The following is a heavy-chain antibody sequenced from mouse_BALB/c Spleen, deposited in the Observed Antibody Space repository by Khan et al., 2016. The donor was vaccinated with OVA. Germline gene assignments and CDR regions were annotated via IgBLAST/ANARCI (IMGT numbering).Heavy chain of an antibody. D-gene: IGHD1-3*01. CDR3: ARGSGNSRFAY. J-gene: IGHJ3*01. CDR2: ISTYYGDA. CDR1: GYTFTDFA. V-gene: IGHV1S137*01. Sequence: LEESGAELVRPGVSVKISCKGSGYTFTDFAMHWVKQSHAKSLEWIGVISTYYGDANYNQKFKGKATVTVDKSSSTAYMELARLTSEDSAIDYCARGSGNSRFAYWGQGTLVTVSA.